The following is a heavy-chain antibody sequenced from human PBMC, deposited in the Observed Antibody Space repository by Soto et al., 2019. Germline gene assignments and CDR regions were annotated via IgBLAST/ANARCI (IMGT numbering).Heavy chain of an antibody. D-gene: IGHD5-18*01. Sequence: EVQLVESGGGLVQPGGSLRLSCAASGFTFSSYWMSWVRQAPGKGLEWVANIKQDGSEKYYVDSVKGRFTFSRDKAKNSLYLQINRLRTEDTAVYYCASLISYGWPFDYLGQGTLVTVSS. CDR3: ASLISYGWPFDY. V-gene: IGHV3-7*01. CDR2: IKQDGSEK. CDR1: GFTFSSYW. J-gene: IGHJ4*02.